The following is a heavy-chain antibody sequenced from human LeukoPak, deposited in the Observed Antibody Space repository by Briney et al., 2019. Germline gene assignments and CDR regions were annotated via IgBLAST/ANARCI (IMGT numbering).Heavy chain of an antibody. D-gene: IGHD6-13*01. CDR2: INPNSGGT. J-gene: IGHJ5*02. V-gene: IGHV1-2*02. Sequence: GASVKVSCKASGYTFTGYYMHWVRQATGQGLEWMGWINPNSGGTNYAQKFQGRVTMTRDTSISTAYMELSRLRSDDTAVYYCARERVAAAGWFDPWGQGTLVTVSS. CDR3: ARERVAAAGWFDP. CDR1: GYTFTGYY.